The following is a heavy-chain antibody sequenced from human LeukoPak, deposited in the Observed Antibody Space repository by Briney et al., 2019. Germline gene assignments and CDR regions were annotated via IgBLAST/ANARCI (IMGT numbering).Heavy chain of an antibody. CDR3: ARHGGDYGHLFDY. Sequence: GASVKVSCKASGYTFTSYAMHWVRQAPGQRLEWMGWINAGNGNTKYSQKFQGRVTITRDTSASTAYMELSSLRSEDTAVYYCARHGGDYGHLFDYWGQGTLVTVSS. V-gene: IGHV1-3*01. D-gene: IGHD4-17*01. J-gene: IGHJ4*02. CDR2: INAGNGNT. CDR1: GYTFTSYA.